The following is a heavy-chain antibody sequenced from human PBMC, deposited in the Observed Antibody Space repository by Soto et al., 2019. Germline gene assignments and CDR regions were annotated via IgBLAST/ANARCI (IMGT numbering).Heavy chain of an antibody. V-gene: IGHV1-18*01. Sequence: ASVKVSCKASGYTFTSYGISWVRQAPGQGLEWMGWISAYNGNTNYAQKLQGGVTMTTDTSTSTAYMELRSLRSDDTAVYYCARHPYYGSGSYFPGPFDYWGQGTLVTVSS. CDR1: GYTFTSYG. CDR3: ARHPYYGSGSYFPGPFDY. CDR2: ISAYNGNT. D-gene: IGHD3-10*01. J-gene: IGHJ4*02.